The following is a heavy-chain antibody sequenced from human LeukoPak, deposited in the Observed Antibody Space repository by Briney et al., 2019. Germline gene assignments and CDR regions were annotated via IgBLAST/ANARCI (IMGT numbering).Heavy chain of an antibody. J-gene: IGHJ4*02. CDR1: GFPFTSYG. D-gene: IGHD3-3*01. V-gene: IGHV1-18*01. Sequence: GASVKVSCKTSGFPFTSYGISWVRQAPGQGLEWMGWISAYNGNTNYAQKLQGRVTMTTDTSTSTAYMELRSLRSDDTAVYYCARADDFWSGYPLDYWGQGTLVTVSS. CDR2: ISAYNGNT. CDR3: ARADDFWSGYPLDY.